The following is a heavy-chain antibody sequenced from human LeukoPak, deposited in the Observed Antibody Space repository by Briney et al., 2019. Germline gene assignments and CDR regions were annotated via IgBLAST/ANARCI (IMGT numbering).Heavy chain of an antibody. CDR3: ARPLYPSSRVGAGTGPIDY. D-gene: IGHD1-26*01. J-gene: IGHJ4*02. CDR2: INPNSGGT. CDR1: GYTFVDFY. V-gene: IGHV1-2*02. Sequence: EASVKVSCKASGYTFVDFYLHWVRQAPGQGLEWMGWINPNSGGTDYAQKFQGRVTITRDTSSNTAHRALSSLTSDDTAVYYCARPLYPSSRVGAGTGPIDYWGQGTLVTVSS.